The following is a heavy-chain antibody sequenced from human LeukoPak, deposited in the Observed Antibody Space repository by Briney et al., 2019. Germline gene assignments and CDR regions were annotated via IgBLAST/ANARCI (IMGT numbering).Heavy chain of an antibody. D-gene: IGHD2-2*01. CDR3: ARAPITSPFYFDY. J-gene: IGHJ4*02. Sequence: GGSLRLSCTSSGFAFDEHGMSWVRQVPGKGLGWVSGINWSGGSTGYADPLRGRFTISRDNAKNSLYLQMDSLRAEDTALYYCARAPITSPFYFDYWGQGTLVTVSS. CDR1: GFAFDEHG. CDR2: INWSGGST. V-gene: IGHV3-20*04.